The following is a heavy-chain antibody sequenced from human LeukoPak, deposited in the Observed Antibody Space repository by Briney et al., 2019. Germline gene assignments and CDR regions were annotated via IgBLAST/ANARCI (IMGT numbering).Heavy chain of an antibody. Sequence: ASVKVSCKASGYTFTSYYMHWVRQAPGQGLEWMGIINPSGGSTSYAQKFQGRVTMTRDMSTSTVYMEPSSLRSEDTAVYYCASALGVGDYYYYMDVWGKGTTVTVSS. CDR2: INPSGGST. V-gene: IGHV1-46*01. D-gene: IGHD2-15*01. CDR3: ASALGVGDYYYYMDV. CDR1: GYTFTSYY. J-gene: IGHJ6*03.